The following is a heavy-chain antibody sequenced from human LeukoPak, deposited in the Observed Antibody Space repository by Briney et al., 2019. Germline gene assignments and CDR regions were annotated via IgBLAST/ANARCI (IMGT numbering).Heavy chain of an antibody. Sequence: SETPSLTCTVSGDSVSCTNYYWGWIRQPPGRGLEWIASIRYSESAYYSPSLKSRATISVDTSKNQFSLRLRSLTATDTAVYYCATQDSSHYWGQGTLVTVSS. CDR1: GDSVSCTNYY. CDR3: ATQDSSHY. CDR2: IRYSESA. V-gene: IGHV4-39*05. D-gene: IGHD3-22*01. J-gene: IGHJ4*02.